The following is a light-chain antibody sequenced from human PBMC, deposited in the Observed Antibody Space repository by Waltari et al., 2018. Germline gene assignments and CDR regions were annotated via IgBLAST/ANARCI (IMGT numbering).Light chain of an antibody. Sequence: SYVLTQPPSVSVAPGQTARITCGGYNIGSKSVHWFQQRPGQAPVLVVYDDTDRPSGIPERFSGSNSGNTATLTISRGEAGDEADYYCQVWDTGSDHYVFGSGTKVTVL. CDR1: NIGSKS. CDR2: DDT. J-gene: IGLJ1*01. CDR3: QVWDTGSDHYV. V-gene: IGLV3-21*02.